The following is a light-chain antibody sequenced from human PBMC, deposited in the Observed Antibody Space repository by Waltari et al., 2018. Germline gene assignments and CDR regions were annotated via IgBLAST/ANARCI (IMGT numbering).Light chain of an antibody. J-gene: IGLJ2*01. Sequence: LTQPPPLSGAPGHRVTSSCPGSSSDLGSFGVTCYQHRPGSVPRLLIYDNTHRPSGVPDRFSASKSDTSASLDIAGLQPDDEADYYCQSYDNTGRGSVLIGGGTRLTVL. CDR1: SSDLGSFG. CDR2: DNT. V-gene: IGLV1-40*01. CDR3: QSYDNTGRGSVL.